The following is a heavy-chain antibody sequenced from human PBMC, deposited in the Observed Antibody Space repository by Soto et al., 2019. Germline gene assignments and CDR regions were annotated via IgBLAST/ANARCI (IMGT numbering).Heavy chain of an antibody. J-gene: IGHJ6*02. Sequence: SETLSLTCTVSGGSISSSSYYWGWIRQPPGKGLEWIGSIYYSGSTYYNPSLKSRVTISVDTSKNQFSLKLSSVTAADTAVYYCARPSITMVRGGYYYGMDVWGQGTTVT. V-gene: IGHV4-39*01. CDR3: ARPSITMVRGGYYYGMDV. CDR1: GGSISSSSYY. CDR2: IYYSGST. D-gene: IGHD3-10*01.